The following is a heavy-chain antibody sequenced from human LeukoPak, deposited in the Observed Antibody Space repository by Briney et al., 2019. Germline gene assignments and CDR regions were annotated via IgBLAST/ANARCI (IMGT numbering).Heavy chain of an antibody. CDR2: ISSSGSTI. Sequence: GGSLRLPCAASGFTFSSYEMNWVRQAPGNGLEWVSYISSSGSTIYYADSVKGRFTISRDNAKNSLYLQMNSLRAEDTAVYYCARASLWFGELLSEFVYWGQGTLVTVSS. CDR3: ARASLWFGELLSEFVY. V-gene: IGHV3-48*03. D-gene: IGHD3-10*01. J-gene: IGHJ4*02. CDR1: GFTFSSYE.